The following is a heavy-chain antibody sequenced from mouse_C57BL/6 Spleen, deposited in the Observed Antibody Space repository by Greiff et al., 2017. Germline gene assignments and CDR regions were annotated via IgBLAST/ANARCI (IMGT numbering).Heavy chain of an antibody. J-gene: IGHJ1*03. Sequence: QVQLQQSGAELARPGASVKLSCKASGYTFTSYGISWVKQRTGQGLEWIGEIYPRSGNTYYNEKFKGKDTLTADKSSSTAYRELRSLTSEDSAVYFCARDCYYGYFDVWGTGTTVTVSS. CDR1: GYTFTSYG. CDR3: ARDCYYGYFDV. CDR2: IYPRSGNT. V-gene: IGHV1-81*01.